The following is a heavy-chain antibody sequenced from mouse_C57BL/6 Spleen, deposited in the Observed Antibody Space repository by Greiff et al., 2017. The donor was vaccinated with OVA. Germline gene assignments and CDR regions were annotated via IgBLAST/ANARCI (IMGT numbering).Heavy chain of an antibody. Sequence: EVQLVESVAELVRPGASVKLSCTASGFNIKNTYMHWVKQRPEQGLEWIGRIDPANGNTKYAPKFQGKATITADTSSNTAYLQLSSLTSEDTAIYYCARSGYYGSREDYYAMDYWGQGTSVTVSS. CDR2: IDPANGNT. D-gene: IGHD1-1*01. CDR1: GFNIKNTY. CDR3: ARSGYYGSREDYYAMDY. J-gene: IGHJ4*01. V-gene: IGHV14-3*01.